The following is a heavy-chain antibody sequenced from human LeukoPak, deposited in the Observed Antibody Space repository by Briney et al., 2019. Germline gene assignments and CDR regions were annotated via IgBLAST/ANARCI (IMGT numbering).Heavy chain of an antibody. CDR1: GGSFSGYY. V-gene: IGHV4-34*01. D-gene: IGHD3-3*01. Sequence: SETLSLTCAVYGGSFSGYYWSWIRQPPGKGLEWIGEINHSGSTNYNPSLKSRATISVDTSKNQFSLKLSSVTAADTAVYYCASELYYDFWSGYSRVYYTDVWGKGTTVTASS. CDR2: INHSGST. J-gene: IGHJ6*03. CDR3: ASELYYDFWSGYSRVYYTDV.